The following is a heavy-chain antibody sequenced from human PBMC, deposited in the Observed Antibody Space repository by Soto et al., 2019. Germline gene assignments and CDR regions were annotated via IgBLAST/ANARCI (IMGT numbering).Heavy chain of an antibody. CDR1: GFTFSSYW. V-gene: IGHV3-7*05. CDR2: IKQDGSEK. D-gene: IGHD6-19*01. J-gene: IGHJ6*02. CDR3: ARDYGSGWSNYGMDV. Sequence: GGSLRLSCAASGFTFSSYWMSWVRQAPGKGLEWVANIKQDGSEKYYVDSVKGRFTISRDNAKNSLYLQMNSLRAEDTAVYYCARDYGSGWSNYGMDVWGQGTTVTVSS.